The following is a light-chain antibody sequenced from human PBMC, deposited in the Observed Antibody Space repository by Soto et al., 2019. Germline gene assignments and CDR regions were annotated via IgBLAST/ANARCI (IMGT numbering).Light chain of an antibody. Sequence: KQSQGAVSLTRGERATRCCRDNQSVSRTFLAWYQQKPGQSPSLLIYGASTRATGIPARFSGSGSETAFTLTILRPQPEDFGLYYFYQYNTFCTFGQGTKVDIK. CDR1: QSVSRTF. J-gene: IGKJ1*01. CDR2: GAS. V-gene: IGKV3D-7*01. CDR3: YQYNTFCT.